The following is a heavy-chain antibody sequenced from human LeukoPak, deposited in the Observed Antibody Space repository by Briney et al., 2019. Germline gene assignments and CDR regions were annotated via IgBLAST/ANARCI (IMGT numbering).Heavy chain of an antibody. CDR3: ARRSPGVGASDWFDY. CDR2: IHTTGGT. J-gene: IGHJ4*02. V-gene: IGHV4-4*07. CDR1: GDSISSLY. D-gene: IGHD1-26*01. Sequence: SETLSLTCTVSGDSISSLYWSWIRHSAGKGLEWIRRIHTTGGTKYNPSLISRVTMSVHTSSNHFSLRLSSVTAADTALYYCARRSPGVGASDWFDYWGQGNLVTVSS.